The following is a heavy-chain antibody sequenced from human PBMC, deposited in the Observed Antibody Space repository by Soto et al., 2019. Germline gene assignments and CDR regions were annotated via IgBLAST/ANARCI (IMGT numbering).Heavy chain of an antibody. V-gene: IGHV3-23*01. Sequence: EVELLESGGGLVQPGESLRLSCAASGFTFSSHAMSWVRQAPGKGLEWVSVISGSDDSTYYADSVKGRFTISRDNSKNTLYLQMNSLIAEDTAVYYCAKRSSSSTFDYWGQGTLVTVSS. J-gene: IGHJ4*02. CDR2: ISGSDDST. CDR3: AKRSSSSTFDY. CDR1: GFTFSSHA. D-gene: IGHD6-6*01.